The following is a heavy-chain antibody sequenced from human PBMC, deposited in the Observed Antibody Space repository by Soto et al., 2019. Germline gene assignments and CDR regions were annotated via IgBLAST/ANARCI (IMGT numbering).Heavy chain of an antibody. Sequence: PSETLSLTCTVSGGSVSSDDHYWNWIRQPPGQGLEWIGYIFYSGSAYYNPSLQSRVSMSVDTSNNQFSLKMKSLTAADTAVYYCARSTYSYAFNYWGRGTLVTVSS. CDR3: ARSTYSYAFNY. J-gene: IGHJ4*02. CDR1: GGSVSSDDHY. D-gene: IGHD3-16*01. CDR2: IFYSGSA. V-gene: IGHV4-30-4*01.